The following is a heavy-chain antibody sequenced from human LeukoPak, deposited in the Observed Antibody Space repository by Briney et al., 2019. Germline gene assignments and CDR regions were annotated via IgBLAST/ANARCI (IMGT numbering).Heavy chain of an antibody. CDR2: ISSNGGNI. Sequence: PGGSLRLSCSASGFTFSSYAMHWVRQAPGKGLEYVSSISSNGGNIYYADSVRGRFTISRDNSKNTLYLQMSSLRAEDTAVYHCVKGYSGYDPGYWGQGTLVTVSS. CDR3: VKGYSGYDPGY. CDR1: GFTFSSYA. D-gene: IGHD5-12*01. V-gene: IGHV3-64D*09. J-gene: IGHJ4*02.